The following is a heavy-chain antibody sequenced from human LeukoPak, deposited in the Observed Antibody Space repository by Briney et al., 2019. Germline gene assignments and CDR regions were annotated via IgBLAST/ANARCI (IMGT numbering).Heavy chain of an antibody. Sequence: ASVKVSCKASGYTFTDHYMHWVRQAPGQGLEWMGCINTNTGNSTYTQGFTGRFVFSLDTSVSTAYLQISSLKAEDTAVYYCARANSWPSDTFHIWGQGTMVTVSS. D-gene: IGHD6-13*01. CDR1: GYTFTDHY. J-gene: IGHJ3*02. CDR3: ARANSWPSDTFHI. CDR2: INTNTGNS. V-gene: IGHV7-4-1*02.